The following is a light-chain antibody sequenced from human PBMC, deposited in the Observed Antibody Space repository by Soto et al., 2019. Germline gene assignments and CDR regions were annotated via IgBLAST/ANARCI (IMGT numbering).Light chain of an antibody. V-gene: IGLV1-44*01. CDR1: SSNIGSNT. J-gene: IGLJ3*02. CDR2: SNN. CDR3: AAWDDSLNGTV. Sequence: QSVLTQPPSASGAPGQRVTISCSGSSSNIGSNTVNWYQQLPGTAPKLLISSNNQRPSGVPDRFSGSKSGTSVSLAISGLQSEDEANYCCAAWDDSLNGTVFGGGTKLTVL.